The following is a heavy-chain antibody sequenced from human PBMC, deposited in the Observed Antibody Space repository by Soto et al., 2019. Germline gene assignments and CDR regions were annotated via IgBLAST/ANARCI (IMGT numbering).Heavy chain of an antibody. CDR1: GGCFSGXY. V-gene: IGHV4-34*01. Sequence: LXLXCAIYGGCFSGXYWCWILQPPGKGLEWIGEINHSGSTNYNPSLKSRVTISVDTSKKQFSLKLSSVTAADTAVYYCARGLGYSYGSSPFDYWGQGTLVTVS. CDR2: INHSGST. J-gene: IGHJ4*02. CDR3: ARGLGYSYGSSPFDY. D-gene: IGHD5-18*01.